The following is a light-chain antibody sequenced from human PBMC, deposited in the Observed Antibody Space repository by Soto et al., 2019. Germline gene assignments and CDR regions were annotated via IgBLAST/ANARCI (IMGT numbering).Light chain of an antibody. CDR3: AAWDDSLSGVV. CDR1: FSNIGSNF. CDR2: RNN. J-gene: IGLJ3*02. Sequence: QSVLTQPPSASGTPGRTVTISCSGRFSNIGSNFIYWYQQLPGTAPKLLIYRNNERPSGVPDRFSASKSGTSASLAISGLRSEDEADYHCAAWDDSLSGVVFGGGTQLTVL. V-gene: IGLV1-47*01.